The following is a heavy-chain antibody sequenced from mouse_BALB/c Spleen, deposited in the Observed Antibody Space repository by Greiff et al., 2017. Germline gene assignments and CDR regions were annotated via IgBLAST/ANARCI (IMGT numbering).Heavy chain of an antibody. CDR3: ARGDYRYLYAMDY. D-gene: IGHD2-14*01. CDR2: ISSGGGST. V-gene: IGHV5-12-1*01. J-gene: IGHJ4*01. CDR1: GFAFSSYD. Sequence: EVQGVESGGGLVKPGGSLKLSCAASGFAFSSYDMSWVRQTPEKRLEWVAYISSGGGSTYYPDTVKGRFTISRDNAKNTLYLQMSSLKSEDTAMYYCARGDYRYLYAMDYWGQGTSVTVSS.